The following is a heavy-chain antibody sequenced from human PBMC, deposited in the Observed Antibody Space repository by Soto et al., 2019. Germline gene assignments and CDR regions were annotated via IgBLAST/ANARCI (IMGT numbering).Heavy chain of an antibody. CDR2: ICSSGST. J-gene: IGHJ4*02. D-gene: IGHD1-1*01. Sequence: SETLSLTCTVSGGSISSCDYYWGWVRQPPGKGLAWIGSICSSGSTYYNPSLKSRVTISVDTSNNQFSLRLSSVTAADTAVYYCARHRRETGTYAQPLDYWGQGTLVTVSS. CDR1: GGSISSCDYY. CDR3: ARHRRETGTYAQPLDY. V-gene: IGHV4-39*01.